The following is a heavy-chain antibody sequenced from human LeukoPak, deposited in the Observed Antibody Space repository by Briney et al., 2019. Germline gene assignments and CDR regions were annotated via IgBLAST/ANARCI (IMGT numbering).Heavy chain of an antibody. J-gene: IGHJ4*02. D-gene: IGHD6-13*01. CDR2: IKQDGTEK. CDR1: GFTFTTYW. Sequence: PGGSLRLSCAASGFTFTTYWMGWVRQAPGKGLEWVANIKQDGTEKYYVDSVKGRFTISRDNAKNTLYLQMNSLRTEDTGVYFCARGAGYSSSNLDYWGQGTLVTVSS. V-gene: IGHV3-7*03. CDR3: ARGAGYSSSNLDY.